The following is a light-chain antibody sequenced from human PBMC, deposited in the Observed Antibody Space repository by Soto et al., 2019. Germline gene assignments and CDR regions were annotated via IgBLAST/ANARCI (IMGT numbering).Light chain of an antibody. Sequence: QPVLTQSPSASASLGASVNLTCTLTGGHSTYSIGWHQQQPQRGPRFLMRLNSDGSHSKGDGIPDRFSGSSSGAERFLTISSLQSEDDADYYCQTWGRGIVVFGGGTKVTVL. V-gene: IGLV4-69*02. CDR1: GGHSTYS. J-gene: IGLJ2*01. CDR3: QTWGRGIVV. CDR2: LNSDGSH.